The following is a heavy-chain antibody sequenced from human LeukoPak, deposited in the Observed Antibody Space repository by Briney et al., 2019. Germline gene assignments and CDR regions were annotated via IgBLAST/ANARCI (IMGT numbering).Heavy chain of an antibody. CDR1: GFTFSSYG. CDR3: AKVGADDFWSGYADY. CDR2: IWYDGSNK. Sequence: GGSLRLSCAASGFTFSSYGMHWVRQAPGKGLEWVAVIWYDGSNKYYADSVKGRFTISRDNSKNTLYLQMNSLRAEDTAVYYCAKVGADDFWSGYADYWGQGTLATVSS. D-gene: IGHD3-3*01. V-gene: IGHV3-33*06. J-gene: IGHJ4*02.